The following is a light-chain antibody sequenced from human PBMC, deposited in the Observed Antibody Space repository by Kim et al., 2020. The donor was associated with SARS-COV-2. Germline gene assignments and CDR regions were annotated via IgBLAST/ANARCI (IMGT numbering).Light chain of an antibody. CDR3: NSRDSSGDHVV. CDR1: SLRNYY. J-gene: IGLJ3*02. Sequence: ALGQTVRLTCQGDSLRNYYATGYQQRPGQAPVLGLYGKYNRPSGIPDRFSGSASGNTASLTITGAQAEDEADYYCNSRDSSGDHVVFGGGTQLTVL. CDR2: GKY. V-gene: IGLV3-19*01.